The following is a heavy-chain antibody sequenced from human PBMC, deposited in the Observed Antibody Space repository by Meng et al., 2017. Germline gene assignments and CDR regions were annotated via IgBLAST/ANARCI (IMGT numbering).Heavy chain of an antibody. J-gene: IGHJ2*01. CDR1: GYTFTSYG. D-gene: IGHD7-27*01. Sequence: QVTLVHAGAEVKKPGASVKVSCKASGYTFTSYGISWVRQAPGQGLEWMGWISAYNGNTNYAQKLQGRVTMTTDTSTSTAYMELRSLRSDDTAVYYCARVGLKLGPSRGSWYFDLWGRGTLVTVSS. CDR2: ISAYNGNT. V-gene: IGHV1-18*01. CDR3: ARVGLKLGPSRGSWYFDL.